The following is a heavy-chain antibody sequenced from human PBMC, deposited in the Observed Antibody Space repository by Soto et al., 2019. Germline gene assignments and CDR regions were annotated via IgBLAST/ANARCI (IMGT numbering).Heavy chain of an antibody. CDR1: GGSISSYY. D-gene: IGHD2-21*01. V-gene: IGHV4-59*01. Sequence: SETLSLTCTVSGGSISSYYWSWIRQPPGKGLEWIGYIYYSGSTNYNPSLKGRVTMSVDTSKNQFSLKLTSVNTADTAIYYCTRGGDPYKTGHWGQGTLVTSPQ. CDR2: IYYSGST. J-gene: IGHJ4*02. CDR3: TRGGDPYKTGH.